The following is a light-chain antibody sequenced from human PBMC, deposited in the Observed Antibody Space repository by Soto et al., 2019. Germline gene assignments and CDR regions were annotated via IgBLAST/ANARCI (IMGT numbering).Light chain of an antibody. CDR3: QSYDSSLSGYV. Sequence: HSVLTQPPSVSGAPGQRVTISCTGSSSNIGAGYDVHWYQQLPGTAPKLLIYGNSNRPSGVPDRFSGSKSGTSASLAITGLQAEDEADYYCQSYDSSLSGYVFGTGTKVTV. CDR2: GNS. V-gene: IGLV1-40*01. CDR1: SSNIGAGYD. J-gene: IGLJ1*01.